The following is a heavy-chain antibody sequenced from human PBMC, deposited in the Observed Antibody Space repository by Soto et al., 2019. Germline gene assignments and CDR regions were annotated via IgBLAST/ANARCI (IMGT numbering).Heavy chain of an antibody. D-gene: IGHD2-15*01. CDR1: GFTFSSYG. CDR2: ISYDGSIK. Sequence: QVQLVESGGGVVQPGRSLRLSCAASGFTFSSYGMHWVRQAPGKGLEWVAVISYDGSIKYYADSVKGRFTISRDNSKNTLYLQMISLRAEDTAVYYCAKDRFNYCSGGSCRALDYWGQGTLVTVSS. J-gene: IGHJ4*02. V-gene: IGHV3-30*18. CDR3: AKDRFNYCSGGSCRALDY.